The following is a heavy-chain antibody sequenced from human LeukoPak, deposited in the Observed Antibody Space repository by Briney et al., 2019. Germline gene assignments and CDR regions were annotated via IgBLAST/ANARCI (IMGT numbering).Heavy chain of an antibody. CDR2: IKQDGSEK. CDR3: ARGSPVLFGELPED. V-gene: IGHV3-7*01. J-gene: IGHJ4*02. Sequence: GGSLRLSCAASGFTFSSYWMGWVRQAPGKGLEWVANIKQDGSEKYYVDSVKGRFTISRDNAKNSLYLQMNSLRAEDMAVYYCARGSPVLFGELPEDWGQGTLVTVSS. CDR1: GFTFSSYW. D-gene: IGHD3-10*01.